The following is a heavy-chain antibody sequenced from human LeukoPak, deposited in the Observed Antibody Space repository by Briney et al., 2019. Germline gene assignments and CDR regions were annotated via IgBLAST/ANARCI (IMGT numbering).Heavy chain of an antibody. CDR1: GGSFSGYY. J-gene: IGHJ3*02. Sequence: SETLSLTCAVYGGSFSGYYWSWIRQPPGKGLEWIGEINHSGSTNYNPSLKSRVTISVDTSKNQFSLKLSSVTAADTAVYYCASDYGDDAFDIWGQGTMVTVSS. V-gene: IGHV4-34*01. D-gene: IGHD4-17*01. CDR2: INHSGST. CDR3: ASDYGDDAFDI.